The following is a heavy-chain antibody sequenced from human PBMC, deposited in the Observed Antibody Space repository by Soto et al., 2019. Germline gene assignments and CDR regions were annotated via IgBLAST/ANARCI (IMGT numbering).Heavy chain of an antibody. CDR3: STEGGYSGSFWGLSH. J-gene: IGHJ4*02. V-gene: IGHV3-15*07. D-gene: IGHD5-12*01. Sequence: EVQLVESGGGLVKPGGSLRLSCAASGFTFSEAWMNWVRQAPGKGLEWVGRIKIKRDGGSAEYAAPVKGRFTISRDDSENTLYLQMNSLEVEDTAVYYCSTEGGYSGSFWGLSHWGQGTLVTVSS. CDR1: GFTFSEAW. CDR2: IKIKRDGGSA.